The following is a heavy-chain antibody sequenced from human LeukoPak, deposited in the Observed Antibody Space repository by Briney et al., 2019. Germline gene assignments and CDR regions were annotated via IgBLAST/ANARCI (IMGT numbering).Heavy chain of an antibody. V-gene: IGHV3-23*01. CDR1: GFTFSSYA. CDR3: AKDEVGTDIVVVPAEDV. D-gene: IGHD2-2*01. Sequence: GGCLRLSCAASGFTFSSYAMSWVRQAPGGGVGWVSGISGSGGSTYYADSVKGRFTISRDNSKNTLYLQMNSLRAEDTAVYYCAKDEVGTDIVVVPAEDVWGKGTTVTVSS. CDR2: ISGSGGST. J-gene: IGHJ6*04.